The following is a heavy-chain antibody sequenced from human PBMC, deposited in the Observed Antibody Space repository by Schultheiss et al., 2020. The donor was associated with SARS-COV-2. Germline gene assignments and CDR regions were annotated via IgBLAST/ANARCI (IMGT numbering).Heavy chain of an antibody. V-gene: IGHV3-33*08. CDR1: GFTFSSYG. D-gene: IGHD4-11*01. CDR2: IWFDGSEK. CDR3: ARSLNYASVYYYYYGMDV. Sequence: GGSLRLSCAASGFTFSSYGMHWVRQAPGKGLEWVAVIWFDGSEKYYADSVKGRFTISRDNAKNTLYLQMNSLRAEDTAVYYCARSLNYASVYYYYYGMDVWGQGTTVTVSS. J-gene: IGHJ6*02.